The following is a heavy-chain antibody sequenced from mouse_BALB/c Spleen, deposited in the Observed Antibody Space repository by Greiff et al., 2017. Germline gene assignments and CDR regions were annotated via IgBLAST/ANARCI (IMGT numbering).Heavy chain of an antibody. V-gene: IGHV1-20*02. J-gene: IGHJ2*01. CDR2: INPYNGDT. CDR3: ARYCDYDYFDY. CDR1: GYSFTGYF. Sequence: VQLQQSGPELVKPGASVKISCKASGYSFTGYFMNWVMQSHGKSLEWIGRINPYNGDTFYNQKFKGKATLTVDKSSSTAHMELRSLASEDSAVYYCARYCDYDYFDYWGQGTTLTVSS. D-gene: IGHD2-4*01.